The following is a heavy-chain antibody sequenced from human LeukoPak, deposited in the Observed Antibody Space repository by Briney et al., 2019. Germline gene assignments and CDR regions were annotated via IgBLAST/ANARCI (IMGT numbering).Heavy chain of an antibody. CDR1: GFTFSSYA. Sequence: GGSLRLSCAASGFTFSSYAMHWVRRAPGKGLEWVAVISYDGTNKYYTDSVKGRFTISRDSSKNTVYLQMNSLRAEDTAVYYCARESAGSGSRFDPWGQGTLVTVSS. D-gene: IGHD3-10*01. V-gene: IGHV3-30*10. CDR3: ARESAGSGSRFDP. CDR2: ISYDGTNK. J-gene: IGHJ5*02.